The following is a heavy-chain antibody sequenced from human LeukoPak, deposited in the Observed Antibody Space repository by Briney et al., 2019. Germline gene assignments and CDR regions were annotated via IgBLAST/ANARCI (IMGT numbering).Heavy chain of an antibody. V-gene: IGHV1-3*01. CDR3: ARARSWGNYYYGMDV. CDR2: INAGNGNT. Sequence: ASVKVSCKASGYTFTSYAMHWVRQAPGQRLEWMGWINAGNGNTKYSQKFQGRVTITRDTSASTAYMELSSLRSEDTAVYYCARARSWGNYYYGMDVWGQGTTVTVSS. D-gene: IGHD7-27*01. CDR1: GYTFTSYA. J-gene: IGHJ6*02.